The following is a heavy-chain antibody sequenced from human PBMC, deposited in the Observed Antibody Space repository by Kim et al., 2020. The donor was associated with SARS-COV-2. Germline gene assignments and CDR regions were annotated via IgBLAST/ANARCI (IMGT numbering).Heavy chain of an antibody. Sequence: GGSLRLSCAASGFTFSSYGMHWVRQAPGKGLEWVAVISYDGSNKYYADSVKGRFTISRDNSKNTLYLQMNSLRAEDTAVYYCANNLGADWGQGTLVTVSS. J-gene: IGHJ4*02. CDR1: GFTFSSYG. CDR2: ISYDGSNK. D-gene: IGHD1-26*01. CDR3: ANNLGAD. V-gene: IGHV3-30*18.